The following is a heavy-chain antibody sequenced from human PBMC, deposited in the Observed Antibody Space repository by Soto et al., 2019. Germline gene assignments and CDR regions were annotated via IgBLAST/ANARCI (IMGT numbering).Heavy chain of an antibody. CDR3: ARVGGVYQLLHAFDI. V-gene: IGHV3-21*01. Sequence: PGGSLRLSCAASGFTFSSYSMNWVRQAPGKGLEWVSSISSSSSYIYYADSVKGRFTISRDNAKNSLYLQMNSLRAEDTAVYYCARVGGVYQLLHAFDIWGQGTMVTVSS. D-gene: IGHD2-2*01. CDR1: GFTFSSYS. J-gene: IGHJ3*02. CDR2: ISSSSSYI.